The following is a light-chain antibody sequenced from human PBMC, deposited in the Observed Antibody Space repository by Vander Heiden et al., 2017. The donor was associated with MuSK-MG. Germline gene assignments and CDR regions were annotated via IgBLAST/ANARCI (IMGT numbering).Light chain of an antibody. CDR1: QSISGLY. Sequence: EIVLTQSPGTLSLSPGESATLSCRTSQSISGLYLAWYQQKPGQAPRLLIYGAFHRAAGIPDRFRGSGSGTEFTLTISRLEAEDFAVYYCQQYGSSPPYSFGQGTKLEMK. CDR3: QQYGSSPPYS. V-gene: IGKV3-20*01. J-gene: IGKJ2*03. CDR2: GAF.